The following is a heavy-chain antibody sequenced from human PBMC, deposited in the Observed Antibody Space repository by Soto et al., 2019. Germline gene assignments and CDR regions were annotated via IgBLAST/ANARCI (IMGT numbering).Heavy chain of an antibody. D-gene: IGHD3-10*01. CDR2: ISGSGGST. CDR3: AKEGRLLWFGELPALFDY. V-gene: IGHV3-23*01. Sequence: PGGSLRLSCAASGFTFSSYAMSWVRQAPGKGLEWVSAISGSGGSTYYADSVKGRFTISRDNSKNTLYLQMNSLRAEDTAVYYCAKEGRLLWFGELPALFDYWGQGTLVTVSS. J-gene: IGHJ4*02. CDR1: GFTFSSYA.